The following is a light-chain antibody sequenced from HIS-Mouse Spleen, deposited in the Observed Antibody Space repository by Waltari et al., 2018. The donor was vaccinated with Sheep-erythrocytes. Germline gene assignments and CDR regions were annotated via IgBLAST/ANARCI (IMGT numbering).Light chain of an antibody. CDR1: SPRSYY. V-gene: IGLV3-19*01. CDR2: GKN. CDR3: NSRDSCGKV. J-gene: IGLJ2*01. Sequence: SSELTQGPAVSVALGQTVRITCQGDSPRSYYASWYQQKPGQTHVLITYGKNNRPSGTPHRFAGSSSRNTASLTIAVAQAEDEADYYCNSRDSCGKVFGGGTKLTVL.